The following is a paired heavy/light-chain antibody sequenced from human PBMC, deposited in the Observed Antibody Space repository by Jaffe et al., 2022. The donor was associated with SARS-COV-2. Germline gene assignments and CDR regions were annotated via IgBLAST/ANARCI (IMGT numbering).Heavy chain of an antibody. V-gene: IGHV3-23*01. Sequence: EVQLLESGGGLVQPGGSLTLSCAASGSTFSNYAMTWARQTPGKGLEWLSSITANGGFTRYADSVKGRFTISRDNFNNILFLQMDSLRAEDTAVYYCAKDPNGDYVGAFDSWGQGTVVTVSS. CDR2: ITANGGFT. CDR1: GSTFSNYA. J-gene: IGHJ3*01. CDR3: AKDPNGDYVGAFDS. D-gene: IGHD4-17*01.
Light chain of an antibody. CDR3: QQYGSSLLT. CDR1: QSVRSGY. CDR2: GAS. J-gene: IGKJ4*01. V-gene: IGKV3-20*01. Sequence: EIVLTQSPGTLSLSPGERATLSCRASQSVRSGYLAWYQQKPGQAPRLIIYGASARATGIPDRFSGSGSGTDFTLTISRLEPEDFAVYYCQQYGSSLLTFGGGARVEIK.